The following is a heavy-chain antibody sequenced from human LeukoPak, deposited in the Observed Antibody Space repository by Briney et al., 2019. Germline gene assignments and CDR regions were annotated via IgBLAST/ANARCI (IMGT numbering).Heavy chain of an antibody. CDR2: TYYRSKRYN. D-gene: IGHD2-21*01. V-gene: IGHV6-1*01. J-gene: IGHJ4*02. Sequence: QTLSLTCAISGDSASSNSAAWNWIRQSPSTGLEWLGRTYYRSKRYNDYAVSVKSRITINPDTSKNQFSLQLNSVTHEDAAVYYCARGAGDRYFDYWGQGTLVTVSS. CDR3: ARGAGDRYFDY. CDR1: GDSASSNSAA.